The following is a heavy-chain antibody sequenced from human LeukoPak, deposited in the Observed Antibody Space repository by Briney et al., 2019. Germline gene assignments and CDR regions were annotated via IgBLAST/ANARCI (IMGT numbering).Heavy chain of an antibody. V-gene: IGHV3-48*03. CDR2: ISSSGSSI. CDR1: GFTFSGYE. J-gene: IGHJ4*02. D-gene: IGHD3-10*01. Sequence: GGSLRLSCAASGFTFSGYEMNWVRQAPGKGLEWVSYISSSGSSIFYADSVKGRFTISRDNAKNSLYLQMNSLRAEDTAVYYCARDTYYYGSGSYYAAPDYWGQGTLVTVSS. CDR3: ARDTYYYGSGSYYAAPDY.